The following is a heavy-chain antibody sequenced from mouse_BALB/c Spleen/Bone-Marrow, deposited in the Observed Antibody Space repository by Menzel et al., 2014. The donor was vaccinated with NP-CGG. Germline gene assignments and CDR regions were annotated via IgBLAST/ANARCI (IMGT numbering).Heavy chain of an antibody. CDR1: GFDFSRYW. Sequence: EVQRVESGGGLVQPGGSLKLSCAASGFDFSRYWMSWVRQAPGKGLEWIGEINPDSSTINYTPSLKDKFIISRDNAKNTLYLQMSKVKSEDTALYYCARPGYYGYFDYWGQGTTLTVSS. CDR2: INPDSSTI. J-gene: IGHJ2*01. CDR3: ARPGYYGYFDY. D-gene: IGHD2-3*01. V-gene: IGHV4-1*02.